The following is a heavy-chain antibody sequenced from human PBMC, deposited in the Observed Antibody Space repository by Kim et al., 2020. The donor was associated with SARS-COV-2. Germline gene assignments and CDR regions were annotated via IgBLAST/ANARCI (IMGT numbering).Heavy chain of an antibody. J-gene: IGHJ4*02. CDR3: AKGIRLGELSHRTNLFDY. D-gene: IGHD3-16*02. V-gene: IGHV3-23*01. CDR2: ISGSGGST. Sequence: GGSLRLSCAASGFTFSSYAMSWVRQAPGKGLEWVSAISGSGGSTYYADSVKGRFTISRDNSKNTLYLQMNSLRAEDTAVYYCAKGIRLGELSHRTNLFDYWGQGTLVTVSS. CDR1: GFTFSSYA.